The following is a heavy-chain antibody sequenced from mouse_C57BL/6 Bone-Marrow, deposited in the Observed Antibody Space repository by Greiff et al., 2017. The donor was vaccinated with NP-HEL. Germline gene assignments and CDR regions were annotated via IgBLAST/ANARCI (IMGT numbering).Heavy chain of an antibody. CDR2: FYPGSGSI. J-gene: IGHJ2*01. D-gene: IGHD1-1*01. Sequence: QVQLQQSGAELVKPGASVKLSCKASGYTFTEYTIHWVKQRSGQGLEWIGWFYPGSGSIKYNEKFKDKATLTADKSSSTVYMELSRLTSEDSAVYFCARHEDGEGYYYGSRTYFDYWGQGTTLTVSS. CDR3: ARHEDGEGYYYGSRTYFDY. V-gene: IGHV1-62-2*01. CDR1: GYTFTEYT.